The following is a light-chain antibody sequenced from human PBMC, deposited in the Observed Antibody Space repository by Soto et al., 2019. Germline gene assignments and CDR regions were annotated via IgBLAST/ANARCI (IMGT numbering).Light chain of an antibody. CDR1: QSVTSSS. V-gene: IGKV3-20*01. Sequence: EIVLTQSPGTLSLSPGERATLSCRASQSVTSSSVAWYRQKPGQAPRLLMYGASNRAAGIPDRFGGGGSGTDFPLTISGLEPEDFAVYYCQQYGTSPYTFGQGTKLEIK. CDR3: QQYGTSPYT. J-gene: IGKJ2*01. CDR2: GAS.